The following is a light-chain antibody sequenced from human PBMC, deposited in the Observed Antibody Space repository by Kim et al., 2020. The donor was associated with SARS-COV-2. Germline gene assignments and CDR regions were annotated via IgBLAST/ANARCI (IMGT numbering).Light chain of an antibody. CDR1: QNINKW. CDR2: DAS. V-gene: IGKV1-5*01. Sequence: DIQMTQSPSTLSASVGDRVTITCRAGQNINKWLAWYQQKPGKAPKLLIYDASSLESGVPSRFSGSGSGTEFTLTISSLQPDDFATYYCQQYKSYWTFGQGTKVDIK. J-gene: IGKJ1*01. CDR3: QQYKSYWT.